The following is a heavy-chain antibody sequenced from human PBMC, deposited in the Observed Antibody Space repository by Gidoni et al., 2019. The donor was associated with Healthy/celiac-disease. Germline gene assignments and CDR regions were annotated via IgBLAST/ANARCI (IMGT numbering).Heavy chain of an antibody. J-gene: IGHJ4*02. CDR2: INHSGST. CDR1: GGSFSGDY. V-gene: IGHV4-34*01. Sequence: QVQLQQWGAGLLTPSETLSLTCAVYGGSFSGDYWSWLRQPPGKGLEWSGEINHSGSTNYNPSIKSRVAISVDTSKNQFSLKLSSVNAADTAVYYSARRGNGDPPAFYFDYWGQGTLVTVSS. CDR3: ARRGNGDPPAFYFDY. D-gene: IGHD4-17*01.